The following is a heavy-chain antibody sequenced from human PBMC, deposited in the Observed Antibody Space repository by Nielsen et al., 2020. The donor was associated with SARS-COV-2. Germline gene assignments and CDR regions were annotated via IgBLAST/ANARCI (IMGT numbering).Heavy chain of an antibody. Sequence: GESLKISCAASGFTFSSYGMHWVRQAPGKGLEWVAVISYDGSNKYYADSVKGRFTISRDNSKNTLYLQMNSLRAEDTAVYYCAKDLWLGELSLSTDFDYWGQGTLVTASS. D-gene: IGHD3-16*02. CDR3: AKDLWLGELSLSTDFDY. CDR2: ISYDGSNK. V-gene: IGHV3-30*18. CDR1: GFTFSSYG. J-gene: IGHJ4*02.